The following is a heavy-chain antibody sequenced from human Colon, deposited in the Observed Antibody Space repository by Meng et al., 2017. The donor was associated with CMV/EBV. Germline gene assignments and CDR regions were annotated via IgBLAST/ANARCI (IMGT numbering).Heavy chain of an antibody. J-gene: IGHJ4*02. CDR1: GFTFSTYW. V-gene: IGHV3-7*01. D-gene: IGHD2/OR15-2a*01. CDR3: AKSPVLESTGN. CDR2: IKTDGSEK. Sequence: GESLKTSCAASGFTFSTYWLSWVRQAPGKGLEWVANIKTDGSEKYYVDSVKGRFTISRDNAKRSLYLEMNSLRAEDTAMYYCAKSPVLESTGNWGQGTRVTVSS.